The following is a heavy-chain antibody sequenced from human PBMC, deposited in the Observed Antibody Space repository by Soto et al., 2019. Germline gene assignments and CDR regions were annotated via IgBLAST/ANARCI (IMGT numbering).Heavy chain of an antibody. CDR1: GFTFRSYV. V-gene: IGHV3-33*05. Sequence: QVQLVESGGGVVQPGTSLRLSCVGSGFTFRSYVIHWVRQAPGKGLEWVALTSYDGSNKDYGDSVKGRFTISRDNSRNTVYLKMDSVRREITALSDCARWRTRGVLDVWGQGTLVSVSS. D-gene: IGHD6-13*01. J-gene: IGHJ1*01. CDR2: TSYDGSNK. CDR3: ARWRTRGVLDV.